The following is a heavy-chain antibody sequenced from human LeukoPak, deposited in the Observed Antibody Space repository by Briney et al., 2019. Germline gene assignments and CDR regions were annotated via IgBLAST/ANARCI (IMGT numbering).Heavy chain of an antibody. Sequence: ASVKVSCKASGYTFTSYYMHWVRQAPGQGLEWMGWVNPNNGDAGFSQKFQGRVTLTSNTSLTTAYMELTSLTSEDTAVYYCARGLGTYWGKDFLNWFDPWGQGTLVTVSS. CDR1: GYTFTSYY. CDR2: VNPNNGDA. CDR3: ARGLGTYWGKDFLNWFDP. D-gene: IGHD7-27*01. V-gene: IGHV1-8*02. J-gene: IGHJ5*02.